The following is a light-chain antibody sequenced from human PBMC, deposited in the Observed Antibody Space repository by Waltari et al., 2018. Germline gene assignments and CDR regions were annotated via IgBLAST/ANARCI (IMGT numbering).Light chain of an antibody. Sequence: QSALTQPRPVPGSPGQSVTISCTGTSSDVGGYDYVSWYQQHPGKAPRLIIYNDNKRPSGVPDRFSVSKSGNTASLTFAGLQAEDEADYYCCSYAGRYTYVFETGTKVTVL. CDR1: SSDVGGYDY. J-gene: IGLJ1*01. CDR2: NDN. V-gene: IGLV2-11*01. CDR3: CSYAGRYTYV.